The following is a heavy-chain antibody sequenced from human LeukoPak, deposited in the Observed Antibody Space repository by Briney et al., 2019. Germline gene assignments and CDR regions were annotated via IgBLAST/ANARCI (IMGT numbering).Heavy chain of an antibody. D-gene: IGHD4-11*01. J-gene: IGHJ6*03. CDR1: GYTFTSYY. Sequence: ASVKVSCKASGYTFTSYYMHWVRQAPGQGLEWMGIINPSGGSTSYAQKFQGRVTMTRDTSTSTVYMELSSLRSEDTAVYYCARAGGFNYEDYYYMDVWGKGTTVTVSS. V-gene: IGHV1-46*01. CDR3: ARAGGFNYEDYYYMDV. CDR2: INPSGGST.